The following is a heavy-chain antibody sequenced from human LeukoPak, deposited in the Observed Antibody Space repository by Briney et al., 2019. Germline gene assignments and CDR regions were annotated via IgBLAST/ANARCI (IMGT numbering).Heavy chain of an antibody. CDR3: ARSSYYYVPFDY. Sequence: GESLKISCKGSGYTFISYWIGWVRQMPGKGLEWMGIVYPGDSDTRYSPSFQGQVTIAADRSTSTAYLQWSSLKASDTAMYYCARSSYYYVPFDYWGQGTLVTVSS. J-gene: IGHJ4*02. CDR1: GYTFISYW. D-gene: IGHD3-10*02. V-gene: IGHV5-51*01. CDR2: VYPGDSDT.